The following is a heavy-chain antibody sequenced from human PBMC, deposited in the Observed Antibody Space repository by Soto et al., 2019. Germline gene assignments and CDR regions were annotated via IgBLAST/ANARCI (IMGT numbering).Heavy chain of an antibody. CDR2: IWYDGSNK. D-gene: IGHD2-21*01. V-gene: IGHV3-33*01. J-gene: IGHJ3*02. CDR3: ARDEHRVTGYDAFDI. Sequence: RRLSCAASGFTFSSYGMHWVRQAPGKGLEWVAVIWYDGSNKYYADSVKGRFTISRDNSKNTLYLQMNSLRAEDTAVYYCARDEHRVTGYDAFDIWRQGTRVTV. CDR1: GFTFSSYG.